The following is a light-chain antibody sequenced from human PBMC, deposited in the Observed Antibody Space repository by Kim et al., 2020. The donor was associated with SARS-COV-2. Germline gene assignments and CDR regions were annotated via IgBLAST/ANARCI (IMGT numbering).Light chain of an antibody. CDR1: QSVSSNY. V-gene: IGKV3-20*01. CDR3: KQYGSSPLT. CDR2: AAS. J-gene: IGKJ1*01. Sequence: EIVLTQSPGTLSLSPGERATLSCRASQSVSSNYLAWYQQKPGQAPRLLIYAASSRATGIPDRFSGSGSGTDFTLTISSLEPEDFAVYYCKQYGSSPLTFGQGTKLEIK.